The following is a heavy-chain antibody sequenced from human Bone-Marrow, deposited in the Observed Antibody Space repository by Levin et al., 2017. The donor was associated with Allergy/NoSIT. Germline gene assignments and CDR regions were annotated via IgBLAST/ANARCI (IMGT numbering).Heavy chain of an antibody. Sequence: LSLPCAVSGFTFSNSGMHWVRQAPGKGLEWVALISYDGSDKDYADSVKGRFTISRDSSKNTLYLQMNSLRAEDTAVYYCAKLLPWLVLTAPFDYWGQGTLVTVSS. CDR3: AKLLPWLVLTAPFDY. CDR1: GFTFSNSG. J-gene: IGHJ4*02. D-gene: IGHD6-19*01. V-gene: IGHV3-30*18. CDR2: ISYDGSDK.